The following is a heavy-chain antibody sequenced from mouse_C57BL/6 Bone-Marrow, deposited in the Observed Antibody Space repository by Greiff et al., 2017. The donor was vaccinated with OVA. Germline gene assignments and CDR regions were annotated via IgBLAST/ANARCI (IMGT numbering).Heavy chain of an antibody. J-gene: IGHJ2*01. Sequence: VKLMASGAELVRPGASVTLSCKASGYTFTDYEMHWVKQTTVHGLEWIGAIDPETGGTAYNQKFKGKAILTADKSSSTAYMELRSLTSEDSAVYYCKRITIDYWGQGTTLTVSS. CDR2: IDPETGGT. D-gene: IGHD2-4*01. CDR1: GYTFTDYE. V-gene: IGHV1-15*01. CDR3: KRITIDY.